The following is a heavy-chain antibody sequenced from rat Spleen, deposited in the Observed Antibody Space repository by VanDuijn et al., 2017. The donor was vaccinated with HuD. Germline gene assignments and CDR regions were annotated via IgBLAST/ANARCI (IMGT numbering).Heavy chain of an antibody. CDR1: GFTFNDCY. Sequence: EVQLVESDGGLVQPGRSLKLSCVASGFTFNDCYMAWVRQAPTKGLEWVASISPSGGNTYYRDSVKGRFTISRDNAKSSLYLQMDSLRSEDTATYYGARHGFSNYGWYFDYWGQGVMVTVSS. CDR3: ARHGFSNYGWYFDY. V-gene: IGHV5-25*01. J-gene: IGHJ2*01. D-gene: IGHD1-11*01. CDR2: ISPSGGNT.